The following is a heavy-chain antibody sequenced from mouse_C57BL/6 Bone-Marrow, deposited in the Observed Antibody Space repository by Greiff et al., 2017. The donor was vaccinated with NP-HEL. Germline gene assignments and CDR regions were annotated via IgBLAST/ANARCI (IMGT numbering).Heavy chain of an antibody. CDR2: IYPGSGST. J-gene: IGHJ4*01. V-gene: IGHV1-55*01. CDR3: ARGDYYGSSSYYAMDY. CDR1: GSTFTSYW. Sequence: QVQLQQSGAELVKPGASVKMSCKASGSTFTSYWITWVKQRPGPGLEWIGDIYPGSGSTNYNEKFQSKATLTVDTSSSTAYMQLSSLTSEDSAVYYCARGDYYGSSSYYAMDYWGQGTSVTVSS. D-gene: IGHD1-1*01.